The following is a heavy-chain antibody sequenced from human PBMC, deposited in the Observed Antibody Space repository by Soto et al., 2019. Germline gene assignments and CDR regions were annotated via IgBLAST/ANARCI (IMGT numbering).Heavy chain of an antibody. J-gene: IGHJ3*01. CDR2: IYYSGNT. D-gene: IGHD2-21*02. CDR3: ARHQNIMVVTAARGFDV. Sequence: QLQLQESGPGLVKPSETLSLTCTVSGGSISNSDYFWAWIRQPPGKGLECIGNIYYSGNTYYNPPFKSRVTISVDTSRNQFSLKLTSVTASDTAVYYCARHQNIMVVTAARGFDVWGQGTMVTVSS. V-gene: IGHV4-39*01. CDR1: GGSISNSDYF.